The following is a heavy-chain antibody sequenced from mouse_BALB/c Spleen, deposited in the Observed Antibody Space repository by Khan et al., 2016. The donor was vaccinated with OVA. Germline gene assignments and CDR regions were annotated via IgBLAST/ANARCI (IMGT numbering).Heavy chain of an antibody. J-gene: IGHJ2*01. Sequence: VQLQQSGAELGRPGSSVKLSCKTSGFTFTSYGIKWVKHRPGQGLEWIGYIYPGNGYTVYNEKFQGKATLTSDTSSSTAYMQLRSLTSEDSAIYCCAAAYYRNYFDYWGQGTTLTVSS. V-gene: IGHV1S134*01. CDR2: IYPGNGYT. CDR1: GFTFTSYG. D-gene: IGHD2-14*01. CDR3: AAAYYRNYFDY.